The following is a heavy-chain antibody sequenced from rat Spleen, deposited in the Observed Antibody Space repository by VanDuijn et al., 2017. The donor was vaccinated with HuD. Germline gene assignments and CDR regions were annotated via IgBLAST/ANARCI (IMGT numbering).Heavy chain of an antibody. D-gene: IGHD1-4*01. CDR2: ISYDGSST. J-gene: IGHJ2*01. CDR3: ARHGYGYTFYFDY. V-gene: IGHV5-29*01. CDR1: GFNFNDYW. Sequence: EVKLVESGGGLVQPGRSLKLSCAASGFNFNDYWMGWVRQAPTKGLEWVASISYDGSSTYYRDSVKGRFTISRDNAKSTLYLQMDSLRSEDTATYYCARHGYGYTFYFDYWGQGVMVTVSS.